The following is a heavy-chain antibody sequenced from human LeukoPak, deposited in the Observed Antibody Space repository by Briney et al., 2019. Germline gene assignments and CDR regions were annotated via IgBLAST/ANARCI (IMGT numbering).Heavy chain of an antibody. CDR1: GFTFSNYA. Sequence: GGSLRLSCAASGFTFSNYAMSWVRQAPGKGPEWVAHIKENGNEQYYADSVKGRFTISRDNAKKSLCLQMNSLRAEDTALYYCARGPGDFDASDIWGQGTMVTVSS. V-gene: IGHV3-7*01. CDR3: ARGPGDFDASDI. J-gene: IGHJ3*02. CDR2: IKENGNEQ. D-gene: IGHD1-14*01.